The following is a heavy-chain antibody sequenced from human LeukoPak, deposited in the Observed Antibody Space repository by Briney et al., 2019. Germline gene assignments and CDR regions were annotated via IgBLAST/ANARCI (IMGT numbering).Heavy chain of an antibody. Sequence: SETLSLTCTVSGGSISSYYWSWIRQPPGKGLEWIGYIYYSGSTNYNPSLKSRVTISVDTSKNQFSLKLSSVTAPDTAVYYCARVLGGGNSYYFDYWGQGTLVTVSS. CDR1: GGSISSYY. V-gene: IGHV4-59*01. CDR2: IYYSGST. CDR3: ARVLGGGNSYYFDY. J-gene: IGHJ4*02. D-gene: IGHD4-23*01.